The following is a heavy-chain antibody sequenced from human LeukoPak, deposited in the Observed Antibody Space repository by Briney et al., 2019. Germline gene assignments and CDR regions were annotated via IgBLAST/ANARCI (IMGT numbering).Heavy chain of an antibody. D-gene: IGHD3-16*01. J-gene: IGHJ6*03. V-gene: IGHV4-59*12. Sequence: PAETLSLTCSVSRGSISTSYWNWIRQPPGKGLEWIGYIYYNGNTNYNPSLQSRFTISLDTSKNQFSQIMRSVTAEDTAVYYCARGDDYDVPFEFWGTGTIVSV. CDR1: RGSISTSY. CDR2: IYYNGNT. CDR3: ARGDDYDVPFEF.